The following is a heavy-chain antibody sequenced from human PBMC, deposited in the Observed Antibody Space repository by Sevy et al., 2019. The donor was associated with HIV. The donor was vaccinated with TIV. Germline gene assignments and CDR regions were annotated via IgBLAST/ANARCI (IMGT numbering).Heavy chain of an antibody. J-gene: IGHJ3*02. CDR1: GYTFTSYG. CDR2: ISAYNGNT. D-gene: IGHD5-18*01. Sequence: ASVKVSCKASGYTFTSYGISWVRQAPGQGLEWMGWISAYNGNTNYAQKLQGRVTMTTDTSTSTAYMELMSLRSDDTAVYYCAREVGYSYGYFGAFDIWGQGTMVTVSS. CDR3: AREVGYSYGYFGAFDI. V-gene: IGHV1-18*01.